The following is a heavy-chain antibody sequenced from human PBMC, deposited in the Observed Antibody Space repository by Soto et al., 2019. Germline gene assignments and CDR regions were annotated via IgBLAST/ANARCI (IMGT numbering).Heavy chain of an antibody. CDR2: ISYDGSNK. V-gene: IGHV3-30-3*01. D-gene: IGHD3-22*01. Sequence: GGSLRLSCAASGFTFSSYAMHWVRQAPGKELEWVAVISYDGSNKYYADSVKGRFTISRDNSEKTLYLQMNSLRAEDTAVYYCARESRTMIVVVITSFPYWGQGTLVTVSS. J-gene: IGHJ4*02. CDR1: GFTFSSYA. CDR3: ARESRTMIVVVITSFPY.